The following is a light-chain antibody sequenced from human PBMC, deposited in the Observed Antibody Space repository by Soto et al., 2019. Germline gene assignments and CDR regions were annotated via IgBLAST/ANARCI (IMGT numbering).Light chain of an antibody. CDR1: QSVSSY. Sequence: DSVLTQSPGTLSLSPGERATPSCRASQSVSSYLAWYQQNPGQAPRLFIYDASNRETGIPARFSGSGSGTEFTLTISSLEPEDFAVYYCQQRSNWIITFGQGTRLEIK. CDR2: DAS. CDR3: QQRSNWIIT. J-gene: IGKJ5*01. V-gene: IGKV3-11*01.